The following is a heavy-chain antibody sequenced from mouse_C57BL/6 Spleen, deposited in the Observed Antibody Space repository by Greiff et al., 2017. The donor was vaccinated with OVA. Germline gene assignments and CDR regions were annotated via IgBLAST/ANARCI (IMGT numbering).Heavy chain of an antibody. J-gene: IGHJ3*01. CDR1: GYTFTSYW. V-gene: IGHV1-64*01. CDR3: ARSTTTVVAPGFAY. D-gene: IGHD1-1*01. CDR2: IHPNSGST. Sequence: QVQLQQPGAELVKPGASVKLSCKASGYTFTSYWMHWVKQRPGQGLEWIGMIHPNSGSTNYNEKFKSKATLTVDKSSSTAYMQLSSLTSEDSAVYYCARSTTTVVAPGFAYWGQGTLVTVSA.